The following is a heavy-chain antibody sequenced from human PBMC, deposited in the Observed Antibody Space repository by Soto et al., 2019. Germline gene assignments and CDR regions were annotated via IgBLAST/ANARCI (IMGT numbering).Heavy chain of an antibody. CDR2: ISDSAGST. CDR1: GFTFSNYA. CDR3: TKHNRGGGLWTYDY. V-gene: IGHV3-23*01. Sequence: EVQLLDSGGGLVQPGGSLRLSCAASGFTFSNYAMTWVRQAPGKGLEWVSHISDSAGSTYYSDSAKGRFTISRDNSKNTVYLQISSLSAEETVVYYCTKHNRGGGLWTYDYWGQGTLVTVSS. J-gene: IGHJ4*02. D-gene: IGHD2-21*01.